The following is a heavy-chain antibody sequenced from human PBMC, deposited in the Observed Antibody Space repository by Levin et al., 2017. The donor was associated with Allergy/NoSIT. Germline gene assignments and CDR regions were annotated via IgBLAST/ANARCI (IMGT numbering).Heavy chain of an antibody. V-gene: IGHV3-7*01. CDR3: ARDPFFGELSYGAFDV. J-gene: IGHJ3*01. D-gene: IGHD3-10*01. CDR1: GFMFSDSW. Sequence: GGSLRLSCAASGFMFSDSWMTWVRQAAGKGLEWVANINQDGSEKFYGDSVKGRFTISRDNAKNSLYLYMGSLRAVDTAVYYCARDPFFGELSYGAFDVWGQGTVVTVSS. CDR2: INQDGSEK.